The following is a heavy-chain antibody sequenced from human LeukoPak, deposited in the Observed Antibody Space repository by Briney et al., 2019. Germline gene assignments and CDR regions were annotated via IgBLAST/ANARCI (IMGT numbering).Heavy chain of an antibody. CDR3: ARVGNLIAVAGPFDY. CDR2: IYHSGST. D-gene: IGHD6-19*01. J-gene: IGHJ4*02. Sequence: SETLSLTCTVSGYSISSGYYWGRIRQPPGKGLEWIGSIYHSGSTYYNPSLKSRVTISVDTSKNQFSLKLSSVTAADTAVYYCARVGNLIAVAGPFDYWGQGTLVTVSS. CDR1: GYSISSGYY. V-gene: IGHV4-38-2*02.